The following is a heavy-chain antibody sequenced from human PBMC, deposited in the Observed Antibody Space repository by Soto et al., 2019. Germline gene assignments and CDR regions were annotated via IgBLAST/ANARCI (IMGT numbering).Heavy chain of an antibody. D-gene: IGHD5-12*01. Sequence: PSETLSLTCTVSGGSISSYYWSWIRQPPGKGLEWIGYIHYSGNTNYNPSLKSRVTISVDTSKNQFSLKLSSVTAADTAVYYCGRYSGYDLDYFDYWGQGTLVTVSS. CDR3: GRYSGYDLDYFDY. CDR2: IHYSGNT. J-gene: IGHJ4*02. V-gene: IGHV4-59*01. CDR1: GGSISSYY.